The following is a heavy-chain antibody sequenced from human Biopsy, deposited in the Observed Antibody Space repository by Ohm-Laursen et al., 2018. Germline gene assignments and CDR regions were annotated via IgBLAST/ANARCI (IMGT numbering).Heavy chain of an antibody. Sequence: TLSLTCTVSGGSISSDYWSWIRQTPGKGLEWIGYIYYSGSTNYNPSLKSRVTISVDTSKNQFSLRLNSVTAADTAAYYCARATNSTGWLYYYFYGMDVWGQGTTVTVSS. CDR2: IYYSGST. CDR3: ARATNSTGWLYYYFYGMDV. J-gene: IGHJ6*02. D-gene: IGHD2/OR15-2a*01. V-gene: IGHV4-59*01. CDR1: GGSISSDY.